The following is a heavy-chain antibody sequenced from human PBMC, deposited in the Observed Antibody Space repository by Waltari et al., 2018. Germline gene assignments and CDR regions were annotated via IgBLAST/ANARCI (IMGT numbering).Heavy chain of an antibody. J-gene: IGHJ6*03. Sequence: QVQLQESGPGLVKPSETLSLTCTVSGGSISSYYLSWIRQPAGKGRDWIGRIYTSGSTNYNPSLKSRVTMSVDTSKNQFSLKLSSVTAADTAVYYCARTRRDIVVVVAAPNYYYYYMDVWGKGTTVTVSS. V-gene: IGHV4-4*07. CDR1: GGSISSYY. D-gene: IGHD2-15*01. CDR2: IYTSGST. CDR3: ARTRRDIVVVVAAPNYYYYYMDV.